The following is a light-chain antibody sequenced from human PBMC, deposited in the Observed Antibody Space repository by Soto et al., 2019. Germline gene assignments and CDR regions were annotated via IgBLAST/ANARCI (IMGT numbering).Light chain of an antibody. CDR1: DSIGSY. Sequence: DIQMTQSPSSLSASVGDRVTITCRASDSIGSYLNWYQYEPGRAPRLMISAASGLQSGVPSRFSGVWSGTDFTLANSDLQSEDFATCYCQQTYRRPRTFGQATKVV. V-gene: IGKV1-39*01. CDR3: QQTYRRPRT. CDR2: AAS. J-gene: IGKJ1*01.